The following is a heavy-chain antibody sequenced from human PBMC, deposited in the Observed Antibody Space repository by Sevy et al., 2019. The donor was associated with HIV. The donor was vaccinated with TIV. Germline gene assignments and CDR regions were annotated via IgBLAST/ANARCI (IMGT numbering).Heavy chain of an antibody. CDR3: ARGDCSGGSCYSGY. CDR1: GFTFSSYG. Sequence: GGSLRLSCAASGFTFSSYGMHWVRQAPGKGLEWVAVISYDGSNKYYADSVKGRFTISRDNSKNTLYLQMNSLRAEDTAVYYCARGDCSGGSCYSGYWGQRTLVTVSS. V-gene: IGHV3-30*03. D-gene: IGHD2-15*01. CDR2: ISYDGSNK. J-gene: IGHJ4*02.